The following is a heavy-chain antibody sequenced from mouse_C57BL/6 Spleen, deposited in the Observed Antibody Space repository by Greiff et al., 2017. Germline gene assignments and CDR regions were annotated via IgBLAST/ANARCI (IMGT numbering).Heavy chain of an antibody. CDR3: ARSDYYGSTFDY. CDR1: GYTFTSYW. Sequence: VQLQQPGAELVKPGASVKMSCKASGYTFTSYWITWVKQRPGQGLEWIGDIYPGSGSTNYNEKFKSKATLTVDTSSSTAYMQLSSLTSEDSAVYYCARSDYYGSTFDYWGQGTTLTVSS. V-gene: IGHV1-55*01. D-gene: IGHD1-1*01. CDR2: IYPGSGST. J-gene: IGHJ2*01.